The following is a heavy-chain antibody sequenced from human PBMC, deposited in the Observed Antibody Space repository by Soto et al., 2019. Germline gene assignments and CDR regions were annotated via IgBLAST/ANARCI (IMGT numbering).Heavy chain of an antibody. CDR2: IYYSGST. CDR3: PRVWGGAFDI. V-gene: IGHV4-59*01. D-gene: IGHD3-10*01. J-gene: IGHJ3*02. Sequence: QVQLQESGPGLVKPSETLSLTCTVSGGSISSYYWSWIRQTPGKGLEWIGYIYYSGSTNYNPSLKSRVTISVDTSKNQFSLMLSSVTAADTAVYYCPRVWGGAFDIWGQGTMVTVSS. CDR1: GGSISSYY.